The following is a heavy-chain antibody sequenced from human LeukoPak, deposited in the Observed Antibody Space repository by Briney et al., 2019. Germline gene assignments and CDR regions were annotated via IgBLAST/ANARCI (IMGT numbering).Heavy chain of an antibody. J-gene: IGHJ5*02. CDR2: IYHSGRT. D-gene: IGHD2-2*01. V-gene: IGHV4-38-2*02. CDR1: GYSISSGYY. Sequence: SETLSLTCTVSGYSISSGYYWGWIRQPPGKGLEWIGSIYHSGRTFYNPSLKSRVTISVDTSKNQFSLKLSSVTAADTAVYYCARDEVYCSSTSCYGPYNWFDPWGQGTLVTVSS. CDR3: ARDEVYCSSTSCYGPYNWFDP.